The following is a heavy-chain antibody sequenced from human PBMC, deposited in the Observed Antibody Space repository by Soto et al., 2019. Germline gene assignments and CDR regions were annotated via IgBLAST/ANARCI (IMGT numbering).Heavy chain of an antibody. CDR2: IVPIYGTR. Sequence: QVQLVQSGAEVKKPRSSVKVSCKASGGTFSRYAFSWVRQAPGQGLEWMGGIVPIYGTRGFAQKFQGRLTITADEPTRTAYMELSSLRSEETAVYYCARGVYYDYTGHLYGMDVWGQGTTGTVSS. J-gene: IGHJ6*02. V-gene: IGHV1-69*01. CDR3: ARGVYYDYTGHLYGMDV. D-gene: IGHD3-22*01. CDR1: GGTFSRYA.